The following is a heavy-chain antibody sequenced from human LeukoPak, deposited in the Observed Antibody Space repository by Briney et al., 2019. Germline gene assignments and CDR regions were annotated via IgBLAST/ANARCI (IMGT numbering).Heavy chain of an antibody. V-gene: IGHV3-74*01. CDR3: ARARGLWGNDNWFDP. CDR2: IHSDGTST. Sequence: PGGSLRLSCAASGFTFSSYWMHWVRQAPGKGPVWISRIHSDGTSTSYADSVKGRFTISRDNAKNTVYLQMNSLRAEDTAVCYCARARGLWGNDNWFDPWGQGTLVTVSS. D-gene: IGHD3-16*01. J-gene: IGHJ5*02. CDR1: GFTFSSYW.